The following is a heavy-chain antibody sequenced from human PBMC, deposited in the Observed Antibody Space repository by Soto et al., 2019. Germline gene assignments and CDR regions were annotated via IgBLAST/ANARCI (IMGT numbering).Heavy chain of an antibody. D-gene: IGHD3-10*01. Sequence: QVQLVQSGAEVKKPGSSVKVSCKASGGTFSRFAISWVRQGPGQGLEWMGGIIPIFGPPNYAQKFQGRVTISADESTNTVYMEMTSLKFDYTAVYYCAIDLGRPVTPYWGQGTLITVSS. V-gene: IGHV1-69*12. J-gene: IGHJ4*02. CDR3: AIDLGRPVTPY. CDR2: IIPIFGPP. CDR1: GGTFSRFA.